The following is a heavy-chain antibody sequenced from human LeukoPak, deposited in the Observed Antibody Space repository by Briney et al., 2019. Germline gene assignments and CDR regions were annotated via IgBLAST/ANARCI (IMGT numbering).Heavy chain of an antibody. CDR3: ARGVYYYDSSGLYYDFDL. J-gene: IGHJ3*01. Sequence: PSETLSLTCTLSGGSISRYYWSWLPQPAGKGVEWIGRIYTSGNTIYNAALKNRVTISVDTSKNQSSLKLSSVTAADTAVYYCARGVYYYDSSGLYYDFDLGGQGKMLTVSS. CDR2: IYTSGNT. CDR1: GGSISRYY. V-gene: IGHV4-4*07. D-gene: IGHD3-22*01.